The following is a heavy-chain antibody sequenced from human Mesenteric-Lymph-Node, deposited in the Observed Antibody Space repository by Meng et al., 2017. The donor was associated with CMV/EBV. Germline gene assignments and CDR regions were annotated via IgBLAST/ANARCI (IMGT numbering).Heavy chain of an antibody. J-gene: IGHJ2*01. CDR3: ARTWGRSTSFRRPEKNWYFDL. CDR1: GYTFTSYG. V-gene: IGHV1-18*01. Sequence: ASVKVSCKASGYTFTSYGISWVRQAPGQGLEWMGWISAYNGNTNYAQKLQGRVTMTTDTSTSTAYMELRSLRSDDTAVYYCARTWGRSTSFRRPEKNWYFDLWGRGTLVTVSS. D-gene: IGHD2-2*01. CDR2: ISAYNGNT.